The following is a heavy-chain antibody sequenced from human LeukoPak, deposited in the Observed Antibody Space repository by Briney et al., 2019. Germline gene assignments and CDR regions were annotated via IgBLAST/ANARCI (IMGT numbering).Heavy chain of an antibody. D-gene: IGHD1-26*01. Sequence: PSETLSLTCAVYGGSFSGYYWSWVRQAPGKGLEWVAVISYDGSNKYYADSVKGRFTISRDNSKNTLYLQMNSLRAEDTAVYYCAFSGSYSAFDIWGQGTMVTVSS. CDR3: AFSGSYSAFDI. CDR2: ISYDGSNK. J-gene: IGHJ3*02. CDR1: GGSFSGYY. V-gene: IGHV3-30-3*01.